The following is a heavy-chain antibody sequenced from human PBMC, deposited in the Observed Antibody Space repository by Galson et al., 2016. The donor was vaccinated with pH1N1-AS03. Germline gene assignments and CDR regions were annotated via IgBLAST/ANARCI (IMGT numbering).Heavy chain of an antibody. V-gene: IGHV1-18*04. CDR3: ARAHYNADYVPDF. CDR1: GYSFTNYG. D-gene: IGHD4-17*01. J-gene: IGHJ4*02. Sequence: SVKVSCKASGYSFTNYGINWVRQAPGQGLEWMGWISAYSGDTNFAQKFQGRVTLTTDTSTSTAYMGLRSLTSDDTAVYYCARAHYNADYVPDFWGQGTLVTVSS. CDR2: ISAYSGDT.